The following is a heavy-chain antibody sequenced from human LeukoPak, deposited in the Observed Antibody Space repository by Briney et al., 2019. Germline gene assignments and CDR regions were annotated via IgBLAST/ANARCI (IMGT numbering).Heavy chain of an antibody. CDR3: ARDGGLAYSGEFDY. Sequence: SETLSLTCTVSGYSISIGDYWGWIRQPPGKGLEGIGGYYQSGSTYYNPSLTSRVTISVDTSMNQLSLRLSSVTAADTAVYYCARDGGLAYSGEFDYWGQGTLATVSS. CDR1: GYSISIGDY. D-gene: IGHD2-15*01. J-gene: IGHJ4*02. CDR2: YYQSGST. V-gene: IGHV4-38-2*02.